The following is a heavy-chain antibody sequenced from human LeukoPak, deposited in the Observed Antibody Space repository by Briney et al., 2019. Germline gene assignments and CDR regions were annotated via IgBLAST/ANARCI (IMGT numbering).Heavy chain of an antibody. CDR3: ARTDYFDSSGYHDDFDY. Sequence: GGSLRLSCAPSGFTFSSYAMHWVRQAPGKGLEYVSGISSNGGSTYYADSVKGRFIISRDNSKNTLYLQLGSVRAEDMAVYHCARTDYFDSSGYHDDFDYWGQGSLVTVSS. J-gene: IGHJ4*02. D-gene: IGHD3-22*01. CDR1: GFTFSSYA. CDR2: ISSNGGST. V-gene: IGHV3-64*02.